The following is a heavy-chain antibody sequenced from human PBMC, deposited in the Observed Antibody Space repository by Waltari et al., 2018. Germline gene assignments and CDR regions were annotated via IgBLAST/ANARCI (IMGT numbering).Heavy chain of an antibody. CDR2: INHSGST. Sequence: QVQLQQWGAGLLKPSETLSLTCAVYGGSFSGYYWSWIRQPPGKGLEWIGEINHSGSTNYNPSLKSRVTISVDTSKNQFSLKLSSVTAADTAVYYCARGPYDILTADGGYYFDYWGQGTLVTVSS. CDR1: GGSFSGYY. J-gene: IGHJ4*02. D-gene: IGHD3-9*01. CDR3: ARGPYDILTADGGYYFDY. V-gene: IGHV4-34*01.